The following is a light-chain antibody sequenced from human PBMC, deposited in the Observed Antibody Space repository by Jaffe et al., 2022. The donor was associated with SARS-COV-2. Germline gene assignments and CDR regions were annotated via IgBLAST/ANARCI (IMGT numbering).Light chain of an antibody. Sequence: DIQMTQSPSTLSASVGDRVTITCRASQSISSWLAWYQQKPGKAPNLLIYKASSLESGVPSRFSGSGSGTEFTLTISSLQPDDVSTYYCQQYKSYPYTFGQGTKLEIK. CDR2: KAS. J-gene: IGKJ2*01. CDR3: QQYKSYPYT. V-gene: IGKV1-5*03. CDR1: QSISSW.